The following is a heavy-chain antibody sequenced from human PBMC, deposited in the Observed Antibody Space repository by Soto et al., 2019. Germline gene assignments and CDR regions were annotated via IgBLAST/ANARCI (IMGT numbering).Heavy chain of an antibody. V-gene: IGHV6-1*01. CDR3: AREPSLWDQLLPYYYGMDV. D-gene: IGHD2-2*01. J-gene: IGHJ6*02. CDR2: TYYRSKWYN. Sequence: SQTLSLTCAISGDSVSSNSAAWNWIRQSPSRGLEWLGRTYYRSKWYNDYAVSVKSRITINPDTSKNQFSLQLNSVTPEDTAVYYCAREPSLWDQLLPYYYGMDVWGQGTTVTVS. CDR1: GDSVSSNSAA.